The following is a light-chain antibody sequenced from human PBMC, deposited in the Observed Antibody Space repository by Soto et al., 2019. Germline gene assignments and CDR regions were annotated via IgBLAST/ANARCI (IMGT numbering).Light chain of an antibody. CDR1: QSVSSN. Sequence: EIVMTQSPATLSVSPGERATLSCRASQSVSSNLAWYQQKPGQAPRLLIYGASTRATGIPARFSGSGSGTEFTLTVSSVQYEDFAVYYCQHYNDWPPLTFGGGTKVEIK. J-gene: IGKJ4*01. CDR2: GAS. CDR3: QHYNDWPPLT. V-gene: IGKV3-15*01.